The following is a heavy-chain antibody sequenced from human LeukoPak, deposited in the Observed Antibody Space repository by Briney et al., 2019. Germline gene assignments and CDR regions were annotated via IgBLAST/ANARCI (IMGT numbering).Heavy chain of an antibody. V-gene: IGHV1-69*05. CDR3: ARVRRDGYNQNYFDY. CDR1: GGTFSSYA. D-gene: IGHD5-24*01. Sequence: SVKVSCKASGGTFSSYAISWVRQAPGQGLEWMGRIIAIFGTANYAQKFQGRVTITTDESTSTAYMELSSLRFEDTAVYYCARVRRDGYNQNYFDYWGQGTLVTASS. CDR2: IIAIFGTA. J-gene: IGHJ4*02.